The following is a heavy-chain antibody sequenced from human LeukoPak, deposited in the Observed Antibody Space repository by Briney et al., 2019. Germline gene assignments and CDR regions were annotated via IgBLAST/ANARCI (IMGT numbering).Heavy chain of an antibody. CDR3: ARLWYSGGYHYYYYMDV. V-gene: IGHV3-74*01. D-gene: IGHD1-26*01. CDR2: INSDGSST. Sequence: GGSLRLSCAASGFSFSVYWMHWVRQAPGKGLVWVSRINSDGSSTRYTDSVKGRFTISRDNAKNTLYLHMSSLRAEDTAVYYCARLWYSGGYHYYYYMDVWGKGTTVTVSS. J-gene: IGHJ6*03. CDR1: GFSFSVYW.